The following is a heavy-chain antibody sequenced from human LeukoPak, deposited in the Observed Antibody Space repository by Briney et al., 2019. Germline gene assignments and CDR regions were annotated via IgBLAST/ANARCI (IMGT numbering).Heavy chain of an antibody. D-gene: IGHD2-8*01. V-gene: IGHV3-7*01. CDR1: GFTFTSYW. CDR3: ARIYLKMASAS. J-gene: IGHJ5*02. Sequence: GGSLRLSCAASGFTFTSYWMSWVRQAPGKGLEWVANIKEDGSEKYYVDSVKGRFTISRDNAKNSVSLQMNSPRVEDTAVYYCARIYLKMASASWGQGTLVTVSS. CDR2: IKEDGSEK.